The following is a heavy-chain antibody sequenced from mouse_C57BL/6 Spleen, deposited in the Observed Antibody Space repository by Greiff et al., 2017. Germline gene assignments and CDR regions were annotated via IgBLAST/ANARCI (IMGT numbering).Heavy chain of an antibody. CDR1: GYTFTSYW. D-gene: IGHD2-3*01. Sequence: VQLQQPGAELVKPGASVQMSCKASGYTFTSYWITWVKQRPGQGLEWIGDIYPGSGSTNYNEKFKSKATLTVDTSSSTAYMQLSSLTSEDSAVYYCARRGIYDGYYYAMDYWGQGTSVTVSS. J-gene: IGHJ4*01. CDR3: ARRGIYDGYYYAMDY. CDR2: IYPGSGST. V-gene: IGHV1-55*01.